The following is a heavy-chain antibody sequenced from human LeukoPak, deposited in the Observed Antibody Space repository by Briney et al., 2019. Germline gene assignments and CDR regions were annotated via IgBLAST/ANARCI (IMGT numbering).Heavy chain of an antibody. J-gene: IGHJ4*02. CDR3: AREGSGSGWYGGDY. CDR1: GYTFTNYD. D-gene: IGHD6-19*01. CDR2: MNPNSGNT. Sequence: ASVKVSCKASGYTFTNYDINWVRQATGQGLEWMGWMNPNSGNTGYAQKFQGRVTMTRNTSISTAYMELSSLRSEDTAVYYCAREGSGSGWYGGDYWGRGTLVTVSS. V-gene: IGHV1-8*01.